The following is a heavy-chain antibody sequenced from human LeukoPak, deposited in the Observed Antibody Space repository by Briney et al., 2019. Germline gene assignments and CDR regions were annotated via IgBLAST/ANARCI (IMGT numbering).Heavy chain of an antibody. CDR1: GYSISSGYY. CDR2: IYHSGST. Sequence: PSETLSLTCTVSGYSISSGYYWGWIRQPPGKGLEWIGSIYHSGSTYYNPSLKSRVTISVDTSKNQFSLKLSSVTAADTAVYYCASEGRWQLVDYWGQGTLVTVSS. V-gene: IGHV4-38-2*02. J-gene: IGHJ4*02. CDR3: ASEGRWQLVDY. D-gene: IGHD2-15*01.